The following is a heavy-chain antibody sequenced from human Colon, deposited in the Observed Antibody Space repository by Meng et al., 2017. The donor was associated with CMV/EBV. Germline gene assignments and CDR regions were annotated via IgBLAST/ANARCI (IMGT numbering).Heavy chain of an antibody. CDR3: ARGAPRNQYSYGYDPFFDY. Sequence: SVKVSCKASGGTFKSYSISWVRQAPGQGLEWMGGIIPIFGTANYAQKFQGRVTITTDESTSTAYMELSSLRSEDTAVYYCARGAPRNQYSYGYDPFFDYWGQGTLVTVSS. CDR2: IIPIFGTA. D-gene: IGHD5-18*01. CDR1: GGTFKSYS. J-gene: IGHJ4*02. V-gene: IGHV1-69*05.